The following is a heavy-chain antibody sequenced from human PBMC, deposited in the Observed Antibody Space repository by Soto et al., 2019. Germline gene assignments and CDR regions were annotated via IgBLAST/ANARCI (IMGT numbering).Heavy chain of an antibody. V-gene: IGHV3-30*18. CDR1: GFTFSSYG. Sequence: QVQLAESGGGVVQPGRSLRLSCVASGFTFSSYGMHWVRQAPGKGLEWVAVISYDGSKKYYADSVKGRFTISRDNSKNTLYLQVNSLRAEDTAVYYCAKGCEWCMLSSWFDPWGQGTLVTVSS. D-gene: IGHD2-8*01. J-gene: IGHJ5*02. CDR3: AKGCEWCMLSSWFDP. CDR2: ISYDGSKK.